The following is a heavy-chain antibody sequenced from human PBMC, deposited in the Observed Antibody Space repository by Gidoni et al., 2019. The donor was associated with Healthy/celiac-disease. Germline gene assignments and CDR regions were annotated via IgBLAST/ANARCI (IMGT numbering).Heavy chain of an antibody. V-gene: IGHV3-23*01. Sequence: EVQLLESGGGLVQPGGSLRLSCAASGFTFSSYAMSWVRQAPGKGLEWVSAISGSGGSTYYADSVKGRFTISRDNSKNTLYLQMNSLRAEDTAVYYCAKDSSYYDSSGYYYLDAFDIWGQGTMVTVSS. CDR2: ISGSGGST. D-gene: IGHD3-22*01. CDR3: AKDSSYYDSSGYYYLDAFDI. J-gene: IGHJ3*02. CDR1: GFTFSSYA.